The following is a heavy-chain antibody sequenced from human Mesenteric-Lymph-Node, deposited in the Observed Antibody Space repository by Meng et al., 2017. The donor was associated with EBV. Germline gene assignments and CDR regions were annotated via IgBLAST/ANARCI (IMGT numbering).Heavy chain of an antibody. J-gene: IGHJ4*02. V-gene: IGHV4-39*07. CDR3: ARLGNGH. CDR1: GSALRSSRHY. CDR2: IYYSGGT. Sequence: RLQESVPELVDPPETLSLTCTVSGSALRSSRHYWGWIREAPGKGLEWIGSIYYSGGTDYNSSLKSRLTISVDTSNNQFSLKLSSVTAADTAIYYCARLGNGHWGQGTLVTVSS.